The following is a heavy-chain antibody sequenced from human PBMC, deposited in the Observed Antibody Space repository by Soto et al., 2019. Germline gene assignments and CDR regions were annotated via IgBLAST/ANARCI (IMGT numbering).Heavy chain of an antibody. CDR1: GYTFASFG. D-gene: IGHD5-12*01. Sequence: QVQLVQSGAEVKKPGASLKVSCKSSGYTFASFGISWVRQAPGQGLEWMGWISGYSGYTNSAQKFQGRVTMTTDTSTSTTYMELRSLRSDDTAVYYCARDPGDGYSGYDYRGNWFDPWGQGTLVTVSS. V-gene: IGHV1-18*01. CDR3: ARDPGDGYSGYDYRGNWFDP. J-gene: IGHJ5*02. CDR2: ISGYSGYT.